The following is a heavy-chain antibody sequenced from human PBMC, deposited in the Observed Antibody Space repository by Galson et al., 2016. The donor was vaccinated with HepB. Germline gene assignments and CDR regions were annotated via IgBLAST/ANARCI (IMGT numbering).Heavy chain of an antibody. J-gene: IGHJ4*02. V-gene: IGHV3-23*01. CDR3: VIMIRGITVGPFDY. Sequence: SLRLSCAGSGFTFSNYGMSWVRQAPGKGLEWVSVISADRGAIYYADSVKGRFSISRDNSMSTLFLQMNSLRAEDTAIYYCVIMIRGITVGPFDYWGQGTLVTISS. CDR2: ISADRGAI. CDR1: GFTFSNYG. D-gene: IGHD3-10*01.